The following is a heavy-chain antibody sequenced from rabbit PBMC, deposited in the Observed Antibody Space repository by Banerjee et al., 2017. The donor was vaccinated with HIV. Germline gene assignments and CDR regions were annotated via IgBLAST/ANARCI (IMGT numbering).Heavy chain of an antibody. Sequence: QEQLKESGGGLVQPGGSLKLSCKASGFDFSRYYMSWVRQAPGMGLEWIGYIDPVVGSTYYATWAKGRFTISKTSSTTVTLQMTSLTAADTATYFCAKWGSGWEFGLWGQGTLVTVS. CDR2: IDPVVGST. V-gene: IGHV1S45*01. J-gene: IGHJ3*01. CDR3: AKWGSGWEFGL. D-gene: IGHD4-1*01. CDR1: GFDFSRYYM.